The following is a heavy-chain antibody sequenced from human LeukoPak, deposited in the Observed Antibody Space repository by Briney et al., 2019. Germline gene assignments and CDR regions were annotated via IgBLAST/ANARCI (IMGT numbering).Heavy chain of an antibody. CDR2: IKSKTDGGTS. V-gene: IGHV3-15*01. CDR1: GLTFINAW. D-gene: IGHD1-26*01. J-gene: IGHJ3*02. CDR3: ATDPGEWEPI. Sequence: GGSLRLSCATSGLTFINAWRSWFRQAPGKGLEWVGRIKSKTDGGTSDYAAPVPGRFTISRDDSKNTLYLQMNSLKIDDTAVYYCATDPGEWEPIWGQGTMVTVSS.